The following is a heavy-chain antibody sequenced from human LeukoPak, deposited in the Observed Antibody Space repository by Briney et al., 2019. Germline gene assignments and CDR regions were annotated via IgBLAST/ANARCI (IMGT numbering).Heavy chain of an antibody. V-gene: IGHV3-21*01. CDR1: GFTLSSLA. CDR3: LLQMTYGELSDPDF. D-gene: IGHD3-16*02. Sequence: PGGSLRLSCAAPGFTLSSLAMHWVRQAPGKGLEWVSSSGTRSGTKYYADSVMGRFTISRDSAMNSVSLQINSLRAEDTAVYYCLLQMTYGELSDPDFRGQGTLVTVSS. J-gene: IGHJ4*02. CDR2: SGTRSGTK.